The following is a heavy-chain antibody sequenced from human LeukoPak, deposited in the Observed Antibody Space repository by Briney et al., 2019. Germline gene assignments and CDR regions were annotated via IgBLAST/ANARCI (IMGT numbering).Heavy chain of an antibody. CDR1: GFTFSSYA. CDR2: ISGSGGRT. CDR3: AKDLLVGATAFDT. J-gene: IGHJ3*02. Sequence: GGSLRLSWAASGFTFSSYAMSWVRQAPGKGLEGVSTISGSGGRTYYADSVKGRFTISRDNSKNTLYLQVNSLRAEDTAVYYCAKDLLVGATAFDTWGQGTMVTVSS. D-gene: IGHD1-26*01. V-gene: IGHV3-23*01.